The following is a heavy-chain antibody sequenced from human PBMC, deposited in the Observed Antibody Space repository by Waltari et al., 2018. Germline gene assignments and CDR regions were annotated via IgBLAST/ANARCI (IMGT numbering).Heavy chain of an antibody. CDR1: GGTFSSYT. CDR2: IIPIPGIE. V-gene: IGHV1-69*02. CDR3: ASQSYYGSGSPVDY. J-gene: IGHJ4*02. Sequence: QVQLVQSGAEVKKPGSSVKVSCKASGGTFSSYTLSWVRQAPGQGLEWMGRIIPIPGIENYARKFQGRVTITADKSTSTAYMELSSLRSEETAVYYCASQSYYGSGSPVDYWGQGTLVTVSS. D-gene: IGHD3-10*01.